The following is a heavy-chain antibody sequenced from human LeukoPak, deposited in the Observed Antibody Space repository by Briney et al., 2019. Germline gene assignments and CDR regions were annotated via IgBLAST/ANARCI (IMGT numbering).Heavy chain of an antibody. Sequence: SETLSLTCTVSGGSISSSSYYWGWIRQPPGKGLEWIGSIYYSGSTNYNPSLKSRVTISVDTSKNQFSLKLSSVTAADTAVYYCARLRVYSSGNDYWGQGTLVTVSS. D-gene: IGHD6-19*01. CDR3: ARLRVYSSGNDY. CDR1: GGSISSSSYY. CDR2: IYYSGST. V-gene: IGHV4-39*07. J-gene: IGHJ4*02.